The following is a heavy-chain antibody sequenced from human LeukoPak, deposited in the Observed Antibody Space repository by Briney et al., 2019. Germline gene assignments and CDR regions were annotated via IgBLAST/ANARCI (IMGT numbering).Heavy chain of an antibody. D-gene: IGHD5-24*01. V-gene: IGHV1-2*02. CDR3: ARGGHGHTQNDF. CDR1: GYXFTDYH. Sequence: GASVKVSCKASGYXFTDYHMHWVRQAPGQGLEWVGWINPNTDGTNYAQSFQGRVTMTRDTSINTSYMELSSLISDDTALYFCARGGHGHTQNDFWGQGTLVTVSS. CDR2: INPNTDGT. J-gene: IGHJ4*02.